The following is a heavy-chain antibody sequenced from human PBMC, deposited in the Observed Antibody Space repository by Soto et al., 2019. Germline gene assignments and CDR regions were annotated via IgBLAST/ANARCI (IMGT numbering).Heavy chain of an antibody. CDR1: GFTFSSYS. J-gene: IGHJ5*02. Sequence: GGSLRLSCAASGFTFSSYSMNWVRQAPGKGLEWVSSISSSSSYIYYADSVKGRFTISRDNAKNSLYLQMNSLRAEDTAVYYCARDERGWFGELNWFDPWGQGTLVTVSS. D-gene: IGHD3-10*01. CDR3: ARDERGWFGELNWFDP. V-gene: IGHV3-21*01. CDR2: ISSSSSYI.